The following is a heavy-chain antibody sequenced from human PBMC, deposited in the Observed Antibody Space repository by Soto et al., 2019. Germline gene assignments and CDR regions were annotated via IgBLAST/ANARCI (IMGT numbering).Heavy chain of an antibody. CDR1: GNTFTSYD. V-gene: IGHV1-8*01. CDR2: INPNTGNI. Sequence: ASVKVSCKASGNTFTSYDINWLRQATGHGLEWMGWINPNTGNIGYAQKFQGRLTMTRDTAIRTAYMEVSRLRSDDTAVYYCARGRASGSYYLLDYWGQGTLVTVSS. D-gene: IGHD3-10*01. J-gene: IGHJ4*02. CDR3: ARGRASGSYYLLDY.